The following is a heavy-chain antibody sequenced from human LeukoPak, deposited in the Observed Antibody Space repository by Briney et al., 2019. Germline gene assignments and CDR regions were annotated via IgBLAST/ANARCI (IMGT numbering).Heavy chain of an antibody. CDR1: GGSFSGYY. J-gene: IGHJ4*02. CDR2: INHSGST. D-gene: IGHD4-11*01. CDR3: AGARRYSPIDY. V-gene: IGHV4-34*01. Sequence: PSETLSLTCAVYGGSFSGYYWSWIRQPPGKGLEWIGEINHSGSTNYNPSLKSRVTISVDTSKNQFSLKLSSVTAADTAVYYCAGARRYSPIDYWGQGTLVTVSS.